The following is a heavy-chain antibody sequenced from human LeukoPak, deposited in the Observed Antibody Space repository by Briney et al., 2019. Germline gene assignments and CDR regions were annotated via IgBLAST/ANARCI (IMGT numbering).Heavy chain of an antibody. D-gene: IGHD3-22*01. CDR2: ISSSGDST. J-gene: IGHJ4*02. CDR3: AKDPTDFDSSGQTYFDY. CDR1: GFTFSSCG. Sequence: GGSLRLSCAASGFTFSSCGMSWVRQAPGKGLEWVSTISSSGDSTYYADSVKGRFSISRDNSKNTLYLQMNSLKAEDTAIYYCAKDPTDFDSSGQTYFDYWGQGTLVTVSS. V-gene: IGHV3-23*01.